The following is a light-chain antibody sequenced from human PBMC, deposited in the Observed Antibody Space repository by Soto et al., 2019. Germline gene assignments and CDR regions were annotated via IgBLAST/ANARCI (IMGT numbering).Light chain of an antibody. V-gene: IGKV3-20*01. J-gene: IGKJ1*01. CDR2: DTS. Sequence: EIVLTQSPGTLSLSPGERATLSCRASQSVSNSYLAWYQQKPGQAPRLVISDTSDRATGIPDRLSGSGSGTDFTLTISRLEPEDFAVYYCQQYDSPWTFGQGTKVDIK. CDR3: QQYDSPWT. CDR1: QSVSNSY.